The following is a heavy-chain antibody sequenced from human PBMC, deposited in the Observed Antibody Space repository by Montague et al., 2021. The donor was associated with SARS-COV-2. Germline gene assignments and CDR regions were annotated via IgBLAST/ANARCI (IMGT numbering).Heavy chain of an antibody. D-gene: IGHD3-9*01. Sequence: LSCAASGFTFSSYGMHWVRQAPGKGLEWVAVISYDGSNKYYADSVKGRFTISRDNSKNTLYLQMNSLRAEDTAVYYCARDPKYYDILTGYLIARSYYYYYGMDVWGQGTTVTVSS. CDR2: ISYDGSNK. V-gene: IGHV3-33*05. CDR1: GFTFSSYG. J-gene: IGHJ6*02. CDR3: ARDPKYYDILTGYLIARSYYYYYGMDV.